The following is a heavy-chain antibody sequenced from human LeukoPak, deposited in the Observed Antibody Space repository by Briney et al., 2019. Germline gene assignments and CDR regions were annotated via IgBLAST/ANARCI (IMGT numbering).Heavy chain of an antibody. CDR3: AKGGHSSGWSFYYFDS. J-gene: IGHJ4*02. CDR2: LNASGGAT. CDR1: GFTFSNYS. Sequence: GSLRLSCSASGFTFSNYSVTWGRQAPREGVEGVSRLNASGGATFYADSVKGRFTISRDNSKNTLYLQMNSLRAEDTAVYYCAKGGHSSGWSFYYFDSWGQGTLVTVSS. V-gene: IGHV3-23*01. D-gene: IGHD6-13*01.